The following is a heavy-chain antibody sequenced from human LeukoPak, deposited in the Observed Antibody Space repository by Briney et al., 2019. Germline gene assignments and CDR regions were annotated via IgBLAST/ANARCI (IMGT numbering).Heavy chain of an antibody. CDR3: AREGRSAYQLLLPFVVGPQNVYFDY. V-gene: IGHV1-46*01. Sequence: GASVKVSCKASGYTFTSYYMHWVRQAPGQGLEWMGIINPSGGSTSYAQKFQGRVTMTRDTSTSTVYMELSSLRSEDTAVYYCAREGRSAYQLLLPFVVGPQNVYFDYWGQGTLVTVSS. CDR1: GYTFTSYY. D-gene: IGHD2-2*01. J-gene: IGHJ4*02. CDR2: INPSGGST.